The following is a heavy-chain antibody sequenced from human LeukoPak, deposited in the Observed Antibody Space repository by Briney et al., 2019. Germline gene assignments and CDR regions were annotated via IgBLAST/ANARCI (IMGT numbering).Heavy chain of an antibody. D-gene: IGHD2-15*01. CDR1: GFTFSNAW. CDR3: VGYCSGGNCPNAFDI. CDR2: IKSKTDGGTT. V-gene: IGHV3-15*01. Sequence: PGGSLRLSCAASGFTFSNAWMSWVRQAPGNGLEWLGRIKSKTDGGTTDYAAPVKGRFTISRDDSKNTLYLQMNSLKTEDTAVHYCVGYCSGGNCPNAFDIWGQGTMVTVSS. J-gene: IGHJ3*02.